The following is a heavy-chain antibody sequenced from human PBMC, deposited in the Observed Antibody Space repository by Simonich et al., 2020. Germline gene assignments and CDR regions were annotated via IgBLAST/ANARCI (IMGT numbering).Heavy chain of an antibody. CDR3: ARWIAVAGTGAYGMDV. J-gene: IGHJ6*02. CDR2: ISSSSSYI. CDR1: GFTFSSYS. V-gene: IGHV3-21*01. Sequence: EVQLVESGGGLVKPGGSLRLSCAASGFTFSSYSMNWVRQAPGKGLEGVSSISSSSSYIYYADSLKGRFTISRDNAKNSLYLQMNSLRAEDTAVYYCARWIAVAGTGAYGMDVWGQGTTVTVSS. D-gene: IGHD6-19*01.